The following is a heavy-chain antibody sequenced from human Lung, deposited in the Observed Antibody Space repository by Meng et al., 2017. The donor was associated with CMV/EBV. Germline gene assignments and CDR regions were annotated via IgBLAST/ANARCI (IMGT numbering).Heavy chain of an antibody. CDR3: TSWPDYKDYYYYGMDV. D-gene: IGHD4-11*01. Sequence: GXSXKISXAASGFTFSGSAMHWVRQASGKGLEWVGRIRSKANSYATAYAASVKGRFTISRDDSKNTAYLQMNSLKTEDTAVYYCTSWPDYKDYYYYGMDVWGQGXTVTVSS. J-gene: IGHJ6*02. CDR2: IRSKANSYAT. V-gene: IGHV3-73*01. CDR1: GFTFSGSA.